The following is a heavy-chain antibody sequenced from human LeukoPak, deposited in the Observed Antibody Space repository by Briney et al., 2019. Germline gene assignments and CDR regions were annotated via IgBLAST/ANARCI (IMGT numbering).Heavy chain of an antibody. CDR3: AGTYYYDSSGYYYPGGY. CDR2: IYYSGST. D-gene: IGHD3-22*01. CDR1: GGSIRSYY. J-gene: IGHJ4*02. Sequence: PSETLSLTCTVSGGSIRSYYWSWIRQPPGKGLEWIGYIYYSGSTNYNPTLKSRVTISVDTSKNQFSLKLSSATAADTAVYYCAGTYYYDSSGYYYPGGYWGQGTLVTVSS. V-gene: IGHV4-59*01.